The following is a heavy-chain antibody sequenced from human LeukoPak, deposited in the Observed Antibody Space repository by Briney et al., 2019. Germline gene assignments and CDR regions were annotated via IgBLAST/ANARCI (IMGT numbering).Heavy chain of an antibody. D-gene: IGHD2-2*03. V-gene: IGHV3-7*01. CDR3: ARDGYCSSTSCSWGYYMDV. CDR2: IKQDGSEK. J-gene: IGHJ6*03. CDR1: GFTFSSYW. Sequence: GGSLRLSCAASGFTFSSYWMSWVRQAPGKGLEWVANIKQDGSEKYYVDSAKGRFTISRDNAKNSLYLQMNSLRAEDTAVYYCARDGYCSSTSCSWGYYMDVWGKGTTVTVSS.